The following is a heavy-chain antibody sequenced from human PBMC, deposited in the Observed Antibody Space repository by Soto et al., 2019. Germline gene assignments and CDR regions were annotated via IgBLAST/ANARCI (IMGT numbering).Heavy chain of an antibody. CDR3: ARGIWNIEEMIYGFYFDP. J-gene: IGHJ5*02. D-gene: IGHD2-8*01. CDR1: GFTFTSSA. CDR2: IVVGSGNT. Sequence: SVKVSCKASGFTFTSSAVQWVRQARGQRLEWIGWIVVGSGNTSYAQKFQERVTITRDMSTSTAYMELSSLRSDDTAVYYCARGIWNIEEMIYGFYFDPWGPGTLVTVSS. V-gene: IGHV1-58*01.